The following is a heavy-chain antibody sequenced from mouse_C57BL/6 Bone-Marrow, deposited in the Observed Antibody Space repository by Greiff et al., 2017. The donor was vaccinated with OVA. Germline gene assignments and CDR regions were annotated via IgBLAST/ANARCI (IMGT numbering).Heavy chain of an antibody. Sequence: VQLQQSGPELVKPGASVKISCKASGYTFTDYYMNWVKQSHGQSLEWIGDINPNNGGTSYHQKFKGKATLTVDKSSSTAYMELRSLTSEDSAVYYCARSGTDYFDYWGQGTTLTVSS. V-gene: IGHV1-26*01. D-gene: IGHD4-1*01. CDR2: INPNNGGT. CDR3: ARSGTDYFDY. CDR1: GYTFTDYY. J-gene: IGHJ2*01.